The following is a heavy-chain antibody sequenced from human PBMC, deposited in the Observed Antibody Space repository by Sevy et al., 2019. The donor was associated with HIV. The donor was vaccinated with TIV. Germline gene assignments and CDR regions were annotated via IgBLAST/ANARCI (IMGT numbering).Heavy chain of an antibody. D-gene: IGHD3-10*01. Sequence: ASVTVSCKASGYTFTEYYIQWVRQTPGQGLEWMGWINPDSGVATYADNFQGRVTMTWDTSITTAYMEVTRVIPDDTAVYYCARVGTSGSGNHLPHWGQGTLVTVSS. J-gene: IGHJ4*02. CDR1: GYTFTEYY. V-gene: IGHV1-2*02. CDR3: ARVGTSGSGNHLPH. CDR2: INPDSGVA.